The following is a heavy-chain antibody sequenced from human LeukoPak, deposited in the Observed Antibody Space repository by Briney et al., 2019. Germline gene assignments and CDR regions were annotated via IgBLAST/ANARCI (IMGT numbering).Heavy chain of an antibody. J-gene: IGHJ6*02. D-gene: IGHD3-16*01. V-gene: IGHV3-23*01. CDR2: ISGTGGRT. CDR1: GFTFSNYA. Sequence: GGSLRLSCTASGFTFSNYAMTWVRQAPGKGLEWVSSISGTGGRTYSADSVKGRFTISRDNSKNSLYLQMKNLRVEHTAVYYCAKGLHGGVGYGVDVWGQGTTVSVSS. CDR3: AKGLHGGVGYGVDV.